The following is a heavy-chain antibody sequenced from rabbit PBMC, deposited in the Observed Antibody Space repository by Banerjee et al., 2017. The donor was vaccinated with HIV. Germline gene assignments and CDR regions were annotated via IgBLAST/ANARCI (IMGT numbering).Heavy chain of an antibody. CDR1: GFSLSSYW. V-gene: IGHV1S7*01. Sequence: QLEESGGGLVQPEGSLTLTCKASGFSLSSYWMSWVRQAPGKGLEWIGIIYAGKSSTDYASWVNGRFTISSDNAQNTLDLQMNSLTAADTATYFCARESLIGYDLWGQGTLVTVS. CDR2: IYAGKSST. D-gene: IGHD6-1*01. J-gene: IGHJ3*01. CDR3: ARESLIGYDL.